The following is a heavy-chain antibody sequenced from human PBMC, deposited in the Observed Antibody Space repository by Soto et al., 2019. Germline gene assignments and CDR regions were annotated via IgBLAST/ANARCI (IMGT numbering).Heavy chain of an antibody. Sequence: GASVKVSCKASGFTFTSSAVQWVRQARGQRLEWRGWIVVGSGNTNYAQKFQERVTITRDMSTSTAYMELSSLRSEDTAVYYCAAVMVRGVISAFDIWGQGTMVTVSS. CDR3: AAVMVRGVISAFDI. D-gene: IGHD3-10*01. CDR1: GFTFTSSA. J-gene: IGHJ3*02. V-gene: IGHV1-58*01. CDR2: IVVGSGNT.